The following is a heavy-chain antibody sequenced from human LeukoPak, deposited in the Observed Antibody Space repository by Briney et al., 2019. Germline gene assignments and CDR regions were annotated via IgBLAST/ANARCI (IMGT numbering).Heavy chain of an antibody. CDR1: GGSISSSSYY. CDR2: IYYSGST. CDR3: ARLAVAGP. D-gene: IGHD6-19*01. J-gene: IGHJ5*02. V-gene: IGHV4-39*01. Sequence: SETLSLTCTVPGGSISSSSYYWGWIRQPPGKGLEWIGSIYYSGSTYYNPSLKSRVTISVDTSKNQFSLKLSSVTAADTAVYYCARLAVAGPWGQGTLVTVSS.